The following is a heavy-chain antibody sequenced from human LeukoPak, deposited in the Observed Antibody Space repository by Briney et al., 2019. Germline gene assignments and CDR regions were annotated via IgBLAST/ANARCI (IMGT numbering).Heavy chain of an antibody. Sequence: GGSLRLSCTASGFTFGDYAMSWFRQAPGKGLEWVGFIRSKAYGGTTEYAASVKGRFTISRDDSKSIAYLQMNSLKTEDTAVYYCTRSSGYKQNYHYYYMDVWGKGTTVTVSS. CDR1: GFTFGDYA. CDR2: IRSKAYGGTT. J-gene: IGHJ6*03. CDR3: TRSSGYKQNYHYYYMDV. D-gene: IGHD3-3*01. V-gene: IGHV3-49*03.